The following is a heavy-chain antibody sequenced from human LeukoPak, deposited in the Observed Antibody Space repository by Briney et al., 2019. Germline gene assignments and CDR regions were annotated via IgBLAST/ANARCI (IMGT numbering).Heavy chain of an antibody. D-gene: IGHD4-17*01. CDR2: FDPEDGET. J-gene: IGHJ4*02. CDR1: GYTLTELS. V-gene: IGHV1-24*01. Sequence: ASVKVSCKVSGYTLTELSMHWVRQAPGKGLEWMGGFDPEDGETIYAQKFQGRVTMTEDTSTDTAYMELSSLRSEDTAVYYCATGFWYGDLFDHWGQGTLVTVSS. CDR3: ATGFWYGDLFDH.